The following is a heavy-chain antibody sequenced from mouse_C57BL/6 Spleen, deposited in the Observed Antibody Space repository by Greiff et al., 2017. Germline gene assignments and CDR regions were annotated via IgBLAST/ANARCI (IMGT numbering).Heavy chain of an antibody. CDR2: IDPSDSYT. V-gene: IGHV1-50*01. CDR1: GYTFTSYW. CDR3: ARGSSGLDY. D-gene: IGHD3-2*02. J-gene: IGHJ2*01. Sequence: QVQLQQSGAELVKPGASVKLSCKASGYTFTSYWMQWVKQRPGQGLEWIGEIDPSDSYTNYNQKFKGKATLTVDPSSSTAYMQLSSLTSEDSAVYYCARGSSGLDYWGQGTTLTVSS.